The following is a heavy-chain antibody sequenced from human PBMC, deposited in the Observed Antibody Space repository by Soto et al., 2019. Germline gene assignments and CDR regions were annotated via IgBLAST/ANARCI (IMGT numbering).Heavy chain of an antibody. V-gene: IGHV3-23*01. J-gene: IGHJ5*02. Sequence: QLLQSGGGLVQPGGSLTLSCAASGFTFGPPDMSWVRQAPGEGLEWVSTIDGSGGITYYADSVKGRFTISRDNSRNTVYLQMNSLRGDDTALYYCVKNSGWFNTWGQGALVTVSS. D-gene: IGHD3-10*01. CDR1: GFTFGPPD. CDR2: IDGSGGIT. CDR3: VKNSGWFNT.